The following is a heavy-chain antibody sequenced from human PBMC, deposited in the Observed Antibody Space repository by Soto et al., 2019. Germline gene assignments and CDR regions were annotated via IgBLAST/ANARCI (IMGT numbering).Heavy chain of an antibody. CDR1: GDSVSSNSAA. CDR2: TYYRSKWYN. CDR3: ARCDYIWGSYRHKYNWFDP. D-gene: IGHD3-16*02. Sequence: PSQTLSLTCAISGDSVSSNSAAWNWIRQSPSRGLEWLGRTYYRSKWYNDYAVSVKSRITINPDTSKNQFSLQLNSVTPEDTAVYYCARCDYIWGSYRHKYNWFDPWGQGTLVTVS. J-gene: IGHJ5*02. V-gene: IGHV6-1*01.